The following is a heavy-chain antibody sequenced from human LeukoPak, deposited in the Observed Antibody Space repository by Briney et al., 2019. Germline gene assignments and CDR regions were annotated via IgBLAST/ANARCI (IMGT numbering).Heavy chain of an antibody. V-gene: IGHV4-4*02. J-gene: IGHJ6*02. CDR2: IYHGDFT. CDR1: GFSFSNAW. Sequence: PGGSLRLSCAASGFSFSNAWMNWVRQPPGKGLEWIGQIYHGDFTNYNPSLKSRVTISLDKSTNQFSLKLSSVTAADTAVYYCARDISRVPGYPGDGMDVWGQGTTVTVSS. CDR3: ARDISRVPGYPGDGMDV. D-gene: IGHD3-16*02.